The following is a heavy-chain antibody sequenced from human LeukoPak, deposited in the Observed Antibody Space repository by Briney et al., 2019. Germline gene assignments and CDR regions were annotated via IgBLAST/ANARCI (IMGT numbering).Heavy chain of an antibody. CDR1: GFTFSSYA. CDR3: WVPATAGEGDY. Sequence: GGSLRLSCAASGFTFSSYAMSWVRQAPGKGLVWVSRINSDGSTTNYADSVMGRFTISRDNAKNTLYLQMDSLTVEDTAVYYCWVPATAGEGDYWGQGTLVTVSS. D-gene: IGHD2-2*01. V-gene: IGHV3-74*01. CDR2: INSDGSTT. J-gene: IGHJ4*02.